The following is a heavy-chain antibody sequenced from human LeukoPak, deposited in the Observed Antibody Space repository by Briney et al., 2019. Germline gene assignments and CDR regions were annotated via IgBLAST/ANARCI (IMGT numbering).Heavy chain of an antibody. CDR1: GFTFSSYG. CDR2: ISYDGSNK. V-gene: IGHV3-30*18. Sequence: GGSLRLSCAASGFTFSSYGMHWVRQAPGKGPEWVAVISYDGSNKYYADSVKGRFTISRDNSKNTLYLQMNSLRAEDTAVYYCAKDFSLWGQGTLVTVSS. D-gene: IGHD3-3*01. J-gene: IGHJ4*02. CDR3: AKDFSL.